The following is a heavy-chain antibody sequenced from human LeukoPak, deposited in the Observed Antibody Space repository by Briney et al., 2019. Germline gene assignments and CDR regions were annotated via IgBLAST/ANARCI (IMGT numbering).Heavy chain of an antibody. V-gene: IGHV3-23*01. J-gene: IGHJ4*02. CDR1: GFSFSVYA. D-gene: IGHD4-17*01. CDR2: ISHSGENT. Sequence: GGSLRLSCAASGFSFSVYAMSWVRQAPGKGLEWVSAISHSGENTYYADSVKSRFTISRDNSKNTLYLQMNSLRAEDTAVYYCAKVGYGDLAHWGQGTLVPVSS. CDR3: AKVGYGDLAH.